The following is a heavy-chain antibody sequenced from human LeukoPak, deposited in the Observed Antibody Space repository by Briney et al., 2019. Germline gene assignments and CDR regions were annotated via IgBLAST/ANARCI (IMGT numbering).Heavy chain of an antibody. CDR3: ARDRDYLPRGYYYAVDV. V-gene: IGHV3-33*01. CDR1: GFTFSSYG. Sequence: GGSLRLSCTASGFTFSSYGMHWVRQAPGKGLEWVAVIWYDGSNKYYADSVEGRFTISRDNSKNTLYLQMNSLRAEDSGVYFCARDRDYLPRGYYYAVDVWGQGTTDTVSS. J-gene: IGHJ6*02. CDR2: IWYDGSNK. D-gene: IGHD4/OR15-4a*01.